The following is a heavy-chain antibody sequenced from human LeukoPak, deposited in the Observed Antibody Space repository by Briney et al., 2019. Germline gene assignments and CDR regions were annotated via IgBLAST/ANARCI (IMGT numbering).Heavy chain of an antibody. Sequence: SVKVSCKASGGTFSSYAISWVRQAPGQGLEWMGGIIPIFGTANYAQKFQGRVTITADKSTSTAYMELSSLRSEDTAVYYCARGRRVYSGYGFRYYYYYMDVWGKGTTVTVSS. CDR1: GGTFSSYA. CDR2: IIPIFGTA. J-gene: IGHJ6*03. CDR3: ARGRRVYSGYGFRYYYYYMDV. V-gene: IGHV1-69*06. D-gene: IGHD5-12*01.